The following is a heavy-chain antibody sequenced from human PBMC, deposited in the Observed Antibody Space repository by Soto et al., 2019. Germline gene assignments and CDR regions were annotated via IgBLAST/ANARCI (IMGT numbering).Heavy chain of an antibody. D-gene: IGHD3-10*01. CDR1: GFTFSSYA. V-gene: IGHV3-23*01. Sequence: EVQLLESGGGLVQPGGSLRLSCAASGFTFSSYAMSWVRQAPGKGLEWVSAISGSGGSTYYADSVKGRFTISRDNSKNTIKLQRNSLRAEDTAVYYCAKGHGWFGAFDYWGQGTLVTVSS. CDR2: ISGSGGST. J-gene: IGHJ4*02. CDR3: AKGHGWFGAFDY.